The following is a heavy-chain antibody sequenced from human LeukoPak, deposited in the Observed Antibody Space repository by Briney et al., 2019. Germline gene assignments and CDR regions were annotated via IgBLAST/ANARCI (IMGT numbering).Heavy chain of an antibody. Sequence: ASVKVSCKASGYTFTNYGISWVRQAPGQGLEWMGWISSYYGNTNYAQRLQGRVTLTTDTSTSTAYMELRSLRSDDTAVYYCAQFQWELRGFDYWGQGTLVTVSS. V-gene: IGHV1-18*01. CDR3: AQFQWELRGFDY. D-gene: IGHD1-26*01. CDR1: GYTFTNYG. CDR2: ISSYYGNT. J-gene: IGHJ4*02.